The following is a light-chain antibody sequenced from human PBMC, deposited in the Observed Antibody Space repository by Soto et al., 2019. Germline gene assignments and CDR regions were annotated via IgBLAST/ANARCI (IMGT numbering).Light chain of an antibody. Sequence: QSALTQPASVFGSPGQSITISCTGTESDIGGYNYVSWYQHHPGKAPKVMIYEVSKRPSGVSNRFSGSKSGNTASLTISGLQAEDEADYYCSSYTSGSTLVAFGGGTQLTVL. J-gene: IGLJ2*01. CDR3: SSYTSGSTLVA. CDR2: EVS. CDR1: ESDIGGYNY. V-gene: IGLV2-14*01.